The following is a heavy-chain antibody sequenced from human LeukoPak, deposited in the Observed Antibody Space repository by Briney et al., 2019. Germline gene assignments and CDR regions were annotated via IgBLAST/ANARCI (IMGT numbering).Heavy chain of an antibody. CDR2: ISGSGDNT. D-gene: IGHD6-19*01. J-gene: IGHJ5*02. CDR3: AKDKGYSSGWYLLDP. V-gene: IGHV3-23*01. Sequence: GGSLRLSCAVSGFTFSTYAMNWVRQAPGKGLEWVAGISGSGDNTYHADSVKGRFSISRDNSKNTLYLQMNNLRAEDTAVYYCAKDKGYSSGWYLLDPWGQGTLVTVSS. CDR1: GFTFSTYA.